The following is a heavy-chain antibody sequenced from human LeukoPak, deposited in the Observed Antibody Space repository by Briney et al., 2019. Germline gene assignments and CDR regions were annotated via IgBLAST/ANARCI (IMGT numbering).Heavy chain of an antibody. CDR3: AREGGSQGGFDP. Sequence: PSETLSLTCTVSGGSISSYYWSWIRQPPGKGLEWIGYIYYSGSTNYNPSLKSQVTISVDTSKNQFSLKLSSVTAADTAVYYCAREGGSQGGFDPWGQGTLVTVSS. V-gene: IGHV4-59*01. CDR1: GGSISSYY. CDR2: IYYSGST. J-gene: IGHJ5*02. D-gene: IGHD1-26*01.